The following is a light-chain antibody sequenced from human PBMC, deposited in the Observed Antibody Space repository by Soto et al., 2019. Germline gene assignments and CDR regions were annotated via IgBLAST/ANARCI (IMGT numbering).Light chain of an antibody. Sequence: DIQMTPSPSTLSASVVDRVTITCRASHSISRWLAWYQQKPGKAPKVLIWDASSLQRGVPSRFSGSGSGTEFTLTISSLQPDDFATYYCQQYNTYSTFGQGTKVDIK. CDR1: HSISRW. V-gene: IGKV1-5*01. J-gene: IGKJ1*01. CDR3: QQYNTYST. CDR2: DAS.